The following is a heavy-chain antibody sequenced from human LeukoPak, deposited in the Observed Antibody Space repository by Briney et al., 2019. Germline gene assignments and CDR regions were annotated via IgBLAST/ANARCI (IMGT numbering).Heavy chain of an antibody. CDR2: ISSSSSTI. J-gene: IGHJ4*02. CDR1: GFTFSSYS. CDR3: ARETGSAVGSTDFDY. V-gene: IGHV3-48*01. D-gene: IGHD4-17*01. Sequence: GGSLRLSCAASGFTFSSYSMNWVRQAPGKGLEWVSYISSSSSTIYYADSVKGRFTISRDNAKNTLYLQMNSLRAEDTAMYYCARETGSAVGSTDFDYWGQGTLVTVSS.